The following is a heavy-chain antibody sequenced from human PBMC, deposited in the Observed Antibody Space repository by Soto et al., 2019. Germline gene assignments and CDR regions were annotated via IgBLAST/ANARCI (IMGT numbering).Heavy chain of an antibody. CDR3: ARSAASFGGASYLGA. CDR1: GGSISSYY. J-gene: IGHJ4*02. D-gene: IGHD1-26*01. CDR2: FNPGGST. V-gene: IGHV4-34*01. Sequence: SETLSLTCTVSGGSISSYYWSWIRQSPGKGLEWIGEFNPGGSTNYNPSLKSRLTISADRSTSQVSLRLTSVTAADAAVYFCARSAASFGGASYLGAWGQGTLVTVSS.